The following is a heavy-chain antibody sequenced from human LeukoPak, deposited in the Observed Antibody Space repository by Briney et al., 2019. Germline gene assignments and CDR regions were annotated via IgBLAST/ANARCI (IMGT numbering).Heavy chain of an antibody. V-gene: IGHV5-51*01. CDR1: GYSFTSYW. CDR3: ARQYDFWSGWFDP. J-gene: IGHJ5*02. CDR2: IYPGDSDT. Sequence: GESLKISCEGSGYSFTSYWIGWVRQMPGKGLEWMGIIYPGDSDTRYSPSFQGQVTISADKSISTAYLQWSSLKASDTAMYYCARQYDFWSGWFDPWGQGTLVTVSS. D-gene: IGHD3-3*01.